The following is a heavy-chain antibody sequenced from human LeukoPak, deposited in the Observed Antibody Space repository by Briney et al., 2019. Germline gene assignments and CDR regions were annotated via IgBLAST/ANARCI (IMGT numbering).Heavy chain of an antibody. J-gene: IGHJ3*02. D-gene: IGHD2-15*01. V-gene: IGHV4-39*01. CDR2: ISYSGNT. CDR3: ARHCCSGPAKRVFDI. CDR1: GGSIISSDYH. Sequence: SETLSLTCTVSGGSIISSDYHWGWVRQPPGKGLEWIGTISYSGNTDYNPSLRSRVTISVDTSNNQFSLRLGSVTAADTAVYHCARHCCSGPAKRVFDIWGRGTMVTVSS.